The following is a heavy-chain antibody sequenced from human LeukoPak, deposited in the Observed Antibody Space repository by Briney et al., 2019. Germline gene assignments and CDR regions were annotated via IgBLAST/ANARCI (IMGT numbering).Heavy chain of an antibody. Sequence: SETLSLTCTVSGGSISSSSYYRGWIRQPPGKGLEWIGSIYYSGSTYYNPSLKSRVTISVDTSKNQCSLKLTSVTAADTAVYYCARRSSSSSFWYFDLWGRGALVTVSS. D-gene: IGHD6-6*01. CDR3: ARRSSSSSFWYFDL. V-gene: IGHV4-39*01. J-gene: IGHJ2*01. CDR2: IYYSGST. CDR1: GGSISSSSYY.